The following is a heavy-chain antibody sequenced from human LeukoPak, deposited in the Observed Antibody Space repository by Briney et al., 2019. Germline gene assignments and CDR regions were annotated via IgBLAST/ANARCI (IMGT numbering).Heavy chain of an antibody. Sequence: GGSLRLSCAASGFTFSSYEMNWVRQAPGKGLEWVSSISSSSSYIYYADSVKGRFTISRDNAKNSLYLQMNSLRAEDTAVYYCARFYCGGNSDYWGQGTLVTVSS. CDR1: GFTFSSYE. J-gene: IGHJ4*02. CDR3: ARFYCGGNSDY. D-gene: IGHD4-23*01. CDR2: ISSSSSYI. V-gene: IGHV3-21*01.